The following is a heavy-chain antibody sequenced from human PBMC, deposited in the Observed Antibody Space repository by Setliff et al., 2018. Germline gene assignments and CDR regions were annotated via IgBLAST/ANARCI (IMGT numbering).Heavy chain of an antibody. J-gene: IGHJ4*02. Sequence: GGSLRLSCAASGFTFSSYSMNWVRQAPGKGLEWVAFIRYDGSNKYYADSVKGRFTISRDNSKNTLYLQMNSLRAEDTAVYYCASLVVPAAMSVTDYWGQGTLVTVSS. CDR2: IRYDGSNK. CDR3: ASLVVPAAMSVTDY. CDR1: GFTFSSYS. D-gene: IGHD2-2*01. V-gene: IGHV3-30*02.